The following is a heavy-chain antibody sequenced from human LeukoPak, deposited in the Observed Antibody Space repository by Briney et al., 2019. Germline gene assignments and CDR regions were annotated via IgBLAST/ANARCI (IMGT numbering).Heavy chain of an antibody. CDR3: AKDIDYVWGSYRSAFDY. J-gene: IGHJ4*02. CDR2: ISYDGSNK. D-gene: IGHD3-16*02. CDR1: GFTFSSYG. V-gene: IGHV3-30*18. Sequence: TGGSLRLSCAASGFTFSSYGMHWVRQAPGKGLEWVAVISYDGSNKYYADSVKGRFTISRDNSKNTLYLQMNSLRAEDTAVYYCAKDIDYVWGSYRSAFDYWGQGTLVTVSS.